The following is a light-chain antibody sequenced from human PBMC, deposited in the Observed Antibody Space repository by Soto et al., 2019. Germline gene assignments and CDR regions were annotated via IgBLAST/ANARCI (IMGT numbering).Light chain of an antibody. J-gene: IGKJ2*01. Sequence: EMVMTQSPATLSVSPGERATLSCRASQNLSRNLAWYQKQPGHAPRLLIYVAYTRATGIPARFSGSGYGTDFTLTISSLQSEDFAVYYCQQYDNWTHTFGQGTKLEI. CDR2: VAY. V-gene: IGKV3-15*01. CDR3: QQYDNWTHT. CDR1: QNLSRN.